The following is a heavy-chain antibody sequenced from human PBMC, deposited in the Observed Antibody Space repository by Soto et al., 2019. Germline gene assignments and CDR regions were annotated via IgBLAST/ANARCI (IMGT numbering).Heavy chain of an antibody. CDR3: ARYTYTSRYSYYRMDV. CDR1: GFSFADYA. Sequence: LRLSCTTSGFSFADYAMSWCRLAPGKGLEWVGIVRNIAYGETTEYAASVRGRFTISRDNSKSIAYLQMNSLTSEDTVVYYCARYTYTSRYSYYRMDVWGHGTTVTVSS. CDR2: VRNIAYGETT. V-gene: IGHV3-49*03. D-gene: IGHD6-13*01. J-gene: IGHJ6*02.